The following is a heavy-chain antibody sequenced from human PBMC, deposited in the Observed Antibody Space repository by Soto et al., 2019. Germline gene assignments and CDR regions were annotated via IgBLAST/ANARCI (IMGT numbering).Heavy chain of an antibody. D-gene: IGHD3-16*02. V-gene: IGHV1-8*01. J-gene: IGHJ4*02. CDR3: ARVRYDYVWGSYRHDY. Sequence: QVQLVQSGAEVKKPGASVKVSCKASGYTFTSYDINWVRQATGRGLEWMGWMNPNSGNTGYAQKFQGRVTMTRNTSISTAYMELSSLRSEDTAVYYCARVRYDYVWGSYRHDYWGQGTLVTVSS. CDR1: GYTFTSYD. CDR2: MNPNSGNT.